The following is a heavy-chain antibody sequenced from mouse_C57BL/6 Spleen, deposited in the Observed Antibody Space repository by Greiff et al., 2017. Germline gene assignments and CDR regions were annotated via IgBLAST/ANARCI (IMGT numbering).Heavy chain of an antibody. V-gene: IGHV1-15*01. Sequence: VQLQQSGAELARPGASVKMSCKASGYTFTDYEMHWVKQTPVHGLEWIGAIDPETGGTAYNQKFKGKAILTADKSSSTAYMELRSLTSEDSAVYYCTRLDYALPGAMDYWGQGTSVTVSS. J-gene: IGHJ4*01. CDR3: TRLDYALPGAMDY. CDR1: GYTFTDYE. CDR2: IDPETGGT. D-gene: IGHD1-1*02.